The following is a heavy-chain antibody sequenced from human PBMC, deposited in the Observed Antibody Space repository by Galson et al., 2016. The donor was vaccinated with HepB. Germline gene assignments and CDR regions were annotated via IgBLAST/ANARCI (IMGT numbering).Heavy chain of an antibody. Sequence: LRLSCAASGFTFSTYGMHWVRQAPGKGLEWVAILWNDGTTKHYADSVKGRFTISRDNTQNTLYLQMDSLRAEDTAVYYCARDANWNKIYYYYVMDVWGQGTTVTVSS. CDR2: LWNDGTTK. J-gene: IGHJ6*02. CDR3: ARDANWNKIYYYYVMDV. CDR1: GFTFSTYG. V-gene: IGHV3-33*01. D-gene: IGHD1/OR15-1a*01.